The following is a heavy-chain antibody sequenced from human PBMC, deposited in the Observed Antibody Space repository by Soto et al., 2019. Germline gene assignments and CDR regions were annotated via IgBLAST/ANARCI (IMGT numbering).Heavy chain of an antibody. CDR2: ISSTSSTI. D-gene: IGHD6-13*01. Sequence: GGSLRLSCAASGFTFSNYNMNWVRQAPGKGLEWVSYISSTSSTIYYADSAKGRFTISRDNAKTSLYLQMNSLRAEDTAVYYCARVPIAADEHFDYWGQGTLVTVSS. J-gene: IGHJ4*02. CDR3: ARVPIAADEHFDY. CDR1: GFTFSNYN. V-gene: IGHV3-48*01.